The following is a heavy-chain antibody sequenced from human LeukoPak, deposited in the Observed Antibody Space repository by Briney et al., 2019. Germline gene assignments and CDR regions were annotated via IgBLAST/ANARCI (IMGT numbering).Heavy chain of an antibody. J-gene: IGHJ5*02. Sequence: SETLSLTCAVYGGSFSGYYWSWIRQPPGKGLEWMGEINHSGSTNYNPSLKSRVTISVDTSKNQFSLKLSSVTAADTAVYYCARGMTIVVVTNFDPWGQGTLVTVSS. CDR3: ARGMTIVVVTNFDP. CDR1: GGSFSGYY. D-gene: IGHD3-22*01. V-gene: IGHV4-34*01. CDR2: INHSGST.